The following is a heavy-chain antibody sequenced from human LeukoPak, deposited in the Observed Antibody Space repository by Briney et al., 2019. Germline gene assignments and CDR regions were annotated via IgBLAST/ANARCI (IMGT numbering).Heavy chain of an antibody. Sequence: ASVKVSCKVSGYTLTELSMHWVRQAPGKGLEWMGGFDPEDGETIYAQKFQGRVTMTEDTSTDTAYMELSSLRSEDTAVYYCATVYYYGSGSYDNPLDYWGQGTLVTVSS. CDR2: FDPEDGET. J-gene: IGHJ4*02. CDR3: ATVYYYGSGSYDNPLDY. V-gene: IGHV1-24*01. D-gene: IGHD3-10*01. CDR1: GYTLTELS.